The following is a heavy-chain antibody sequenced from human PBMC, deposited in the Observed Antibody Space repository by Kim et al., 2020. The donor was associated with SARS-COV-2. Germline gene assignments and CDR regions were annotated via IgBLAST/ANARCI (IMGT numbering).Heavy chain of an antibody. J-gene: IGHJ3*02. Sequence: SVKVSCKASGGTFSSYAISWVRQAPGQGLEWMGGIIPIFGTANYAQKFQGRVTITADESTSTAYMELSSLRSEDTAVYYCATWGGWCSSSSVSDAFDIWGRGTMFTVSS. CDR2: IIPIFGTA. CDR1: GGTFSSYA. D-gene: IGHD6-6*01. CDR3: ATWGGWCSSSSVSDAFDI. V-gene: IGHV1-69*13.